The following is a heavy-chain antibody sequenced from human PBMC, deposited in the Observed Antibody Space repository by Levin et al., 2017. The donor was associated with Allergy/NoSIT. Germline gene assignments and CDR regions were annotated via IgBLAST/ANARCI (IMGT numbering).Heavy chain of an antibody. CDR2: IHHKGST. V-gene: IGHV4-4*02. D-gene: IGHD3-10*01. Sequence: SETLSLTCAVSGDSISSGNWWSWVRQPPSKGLEWIGEIHHKGSTNYNPSLKSRLTLSVDKSKNQFSLKLTSVTAADTAVYYCARDFEIHYGSGPYYFDYWGQGTLVTVSS. J-gene: IGHJ4*02. CDR1: GDSISSGNW. CDR3: ARDFEIHYGSGPYYFDY.